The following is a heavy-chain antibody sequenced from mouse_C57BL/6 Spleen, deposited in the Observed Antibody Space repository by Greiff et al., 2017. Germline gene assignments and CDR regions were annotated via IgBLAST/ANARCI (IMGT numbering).Heavy chain of an antibody. CDR2: IYPGSGST. CDR1: GYTFTGYW. J-gene: IGHJ2*01. D-gene: IGHD4-1*01. V-gene: IGHV1-55*01. Sequence: QVQLQQPGAELVKPGASVTMSCKASGYTFTGYWIPWVKQRPGQGLEWIGDIYPGSGSTNYNEKFKSKATLTVDTSSSTAYMQLSSLTSEDSAVYYCAREKTGKAYYDYWGQGTTLTVSS. CDR3: AREKTGKAYYDY.